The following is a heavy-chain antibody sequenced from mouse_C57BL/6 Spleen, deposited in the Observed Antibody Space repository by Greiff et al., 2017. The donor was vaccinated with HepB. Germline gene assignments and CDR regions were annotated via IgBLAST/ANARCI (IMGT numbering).Heavy chain of an antibody. Sequence: EVKLMESGGGLVKPGGSLKLSCAASGFTFSSYAMSWVRQTPEKRLEWVATISDGGSYTYYPDNVKGRFTISRDNAKNNLYLQMSHLKSEDTAMYYCARDDSNYDYWGQGTTLTVSS. D-gene: IGHD2-5*01. V-gene: IGHV5-4*01. J-gene: IGHJ2*01. CDR1: GFTFSSYA. CDR3: ARDDSNYDY. CDR2: ISDGGSYT.